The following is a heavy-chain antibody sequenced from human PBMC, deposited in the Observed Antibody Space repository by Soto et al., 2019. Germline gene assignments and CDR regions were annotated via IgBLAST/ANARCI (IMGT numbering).Heavy chain of an antibody. J-gene: IGHJ4*02. Sequence: QVQLQESGPGLMKPSETLSLTCTVSGASITSSSYWSWLRQPAGKGLEWIGRFALSVTTNYNPSLRSRVAMSADVSKNQFSLRLTSVTAADTALYYCARGMTPPGAPAWYYFDAWGQGTLVTVSS. CDR3: ARGMTPPGAPAWYYFDA. V-gene: IGHV4-4*07. CDR2: FALSVTT. D-gene: IGHD2-8*02. CDR1: GASITSSSY.